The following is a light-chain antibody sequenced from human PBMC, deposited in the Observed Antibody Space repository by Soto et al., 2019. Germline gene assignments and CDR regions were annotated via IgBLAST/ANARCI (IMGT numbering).Light chain of an antibody. Sequence: QSVLTQPPSASGTPGQRVTISCSGSSSNIGSNYVYWYQQLPGTAPKLLIYRNNQRPSGVPDRFSGSKSGTSASLAISGLWSADEDDYYCAAWDDSLSGPVFGGGTQLTVL. CDR1: SSNIGSNY. CDR3: AAWDDSLSGPV. V-gene: IGLV1-47*03. CDR2: RNN. J-gene: IGLJ7*01.